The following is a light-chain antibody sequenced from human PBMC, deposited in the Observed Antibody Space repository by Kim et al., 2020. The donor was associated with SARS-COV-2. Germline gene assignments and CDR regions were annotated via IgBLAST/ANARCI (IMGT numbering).Light chain of an antibody. CDR2: AAS. V-gene: IGKV1-27*01. Sequence: ASVGDRVTITCRASQDIANSLAWYQQKPGKVPHVLIYAASTLHSGVPSRFSGSGSGTEFTLTIDSLQTEDVATYYCQKYNSAPWTFGPGTKVDIK. CDR1: QDIANS. CDR3: QKYNSAPWT. J-gene: IGKJ1*01.